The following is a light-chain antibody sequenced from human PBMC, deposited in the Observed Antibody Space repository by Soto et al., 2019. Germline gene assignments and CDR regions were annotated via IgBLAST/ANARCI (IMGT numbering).Light chain of an antibody. Sequence: DIQMTQSPSALSASVGDRVTITCRASQTISSWLAWYQQKPGKAPKLLIYDASSLESGVPSRFSGSGSGTEFTLAISSLQPADSAIYYCQQTYSVPPTFGRGTKVDIK. V-gene: IGKV1-5*01. CDR2: DAS. CDR1: QTISSW. J-gene: IGKJ1*01. CDR3: QQTYSVPPT.